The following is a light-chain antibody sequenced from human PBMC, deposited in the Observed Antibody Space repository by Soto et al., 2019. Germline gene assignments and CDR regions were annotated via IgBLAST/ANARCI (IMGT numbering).Light chain of an antibody. V-gene: IGLV1-47*01. CDR2: RKN. CDR1: SSNIGSNY. J-gene: IGLJ3*02. CDR3: AAWDDSLSGVV. Sequence: QSVLTQPTSASGTPGQRVTISCSGSSSNIGSNYVYWYQQLPGTAPKLLIYRKNQRPSGVPDRFSGSKSGTSASLAISGLRSEDEADYYCAAWDDSLSGVVFGGGTKLTVL.